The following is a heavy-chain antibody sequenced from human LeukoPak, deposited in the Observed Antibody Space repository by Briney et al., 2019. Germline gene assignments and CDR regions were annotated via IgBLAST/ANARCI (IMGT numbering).Heavy chain of an antibody. V-gene: IGHV3-33*01. CDR3: ARAYCSGGSCYFLDY. CDR1: GFTFSSYG. D-gene: IGHD2-15*01. Sequence: GGSLRLSCAASGFTFSSYGMHWVRQAPGKGLEWVAVIWYDGSNKYYADSVKGRFTISRDNSKNTLYQQMNSLRAEDTAVYYCARAYCSGGSCYFLDYWGQGTLVTVSS. J-gene: IGHJ4*02. CDR2: IWYDGSNK.